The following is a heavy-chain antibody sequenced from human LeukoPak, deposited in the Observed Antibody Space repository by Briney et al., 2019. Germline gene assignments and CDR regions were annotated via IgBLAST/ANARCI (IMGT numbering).Heavy chain of an antibody. Sequence: ASVKVSCKASGYTFISYYIHWVRQAPGQGLEWMGIIKPSGGSTSYAQKFQGRVTMTRNTSISIAYMELSSLRSEDTAVYYCARAGRHYYDSSGYYTYYFDYWGQGTLVTVSS. V-gene: IGHV1-46*01. CDR2: IKPSGGST. D-gene: IGHD3-22*01. CDR3: ARAGRHYYDSSGYYTYYFDY. CDR1: GYTFISYY. J-gene: IGHJ4*02.